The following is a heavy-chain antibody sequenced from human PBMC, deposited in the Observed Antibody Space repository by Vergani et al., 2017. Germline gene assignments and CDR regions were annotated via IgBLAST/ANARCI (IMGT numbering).Heavy chain of an antibody. CDR3: AREGFPRLAGDIWYFDL. CDR1: GFTFSSYE. D-gene: IGHD7-27*01. CDR2: ISSSGSTI. J-gene: IGHJ2*01. V-gene: IGHV3-48*03. Sequence: EVQLVESGGGLVQPGGSLRLSCAASGFTFSSYEMNWVRQAPGKGLEWVSYISSSGSTIYYADSVKGRFTISRDNAKKSLYLQMNSLRAEDTAVYSCAREGFPRLAGDIWYFDLWGRGTLVTVSS.